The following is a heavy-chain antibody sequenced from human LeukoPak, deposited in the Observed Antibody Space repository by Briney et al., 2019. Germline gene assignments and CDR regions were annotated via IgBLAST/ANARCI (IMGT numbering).Heavy chain of an antibody. Sequence: PGGSLRLSCAASGFTFSGSFMHWVRQASGKGLEWVGCIRTKTKSYATVYGASVKGRFTISRDNAKNSLYLQMNSLRAEDTAVYYCARDAFYYYDSSGYPYDYYMDVWGKGTTVTVSS. V-gene: IGHV3-73*01. D-gene: IGHD3-22*01. CDR2: IRTKTKSYAT. J-gene: IGHJ6*03. CDR3: ARDAFYYYDSSGYPYDYYMDV. CDR1: GFTFSGSF.